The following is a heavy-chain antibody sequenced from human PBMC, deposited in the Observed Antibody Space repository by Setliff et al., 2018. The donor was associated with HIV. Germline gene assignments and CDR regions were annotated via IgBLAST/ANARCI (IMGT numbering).Heavy chain of an antibody. CDR3: ARGGPRPSSSKWDPWNSYSYMDV. J-gene: IGHJ6*03. V-gene: IGHV4-59*11. CDR1: GGSISSHY. D-gene: IGHD6-13*01. CDR2: ISYSGST. Sequence: PSETLSLTCTVSGGSISSHYWSWIRQPPGKGLEWIGYISYSGSTNYSPSLKSRVTISVDTSKNQFSLKVSSVIAADRAVYYCARGGPRPSSSKWDPWNSYSYMDVWGKGTTVTVSS.